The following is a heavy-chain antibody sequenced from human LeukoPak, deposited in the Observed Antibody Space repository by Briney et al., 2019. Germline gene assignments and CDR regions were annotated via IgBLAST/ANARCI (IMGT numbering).Heavy chain of an antibody. Sequence: KPSETLSLTCTVSGGSISSSSYYWGWIRQPPGKGLEWIASIYYSGSTYYNPSLKSRVTISVDTSKNQFSLKLSSVTAADTAVYYCARELSLDSPVGDYWGQGTLVTVSS. CDR3: ARELSLDSPVGDY. CDR1: GGSISSSSYY. V-gene: IGHV4-39*07. CDR2: IYYSGST. J-gene: IGHJ4*02. D-gene: IGHD3/OR15-3a*01.